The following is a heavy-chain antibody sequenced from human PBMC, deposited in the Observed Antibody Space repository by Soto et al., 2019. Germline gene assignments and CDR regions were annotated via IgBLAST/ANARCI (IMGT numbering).Heavy chain of an antibody. D-gene: IGHD6-25*01. CDR2: ISFDAKNI. CDR1: GFTFSLYG. Sequence: VQLVESGGGVVQPGRSLKLSCTTSGFTFSLYGMHWVRQAPGKGLEWLAVISFDAKNIYYADSVKGRFTISRDNSKTTLFLRMSHLRADDTAVYFCAKGSQAAAVLDHWGQGALVTVAS. CDR3: AKGSQAAAVLDH. J-gene: IGHJ4*02. V-gene: IGHV3-30*18.